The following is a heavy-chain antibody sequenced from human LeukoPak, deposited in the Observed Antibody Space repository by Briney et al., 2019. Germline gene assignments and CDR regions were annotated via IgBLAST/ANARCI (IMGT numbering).Heavy chain of an antibody. D-gene: IGHD1-26*01. J-gene: IGHJ3*01. CDR1: GFTFSNYA. V-gene: IGHV3-30*17. Sequence: GGSLRLSCAASGFTFSNYAMHWVRQAPGKGLEWVAVISFDATKEYFGKSVKGRFTISRDNSKSTLFLQMHSLRVEDTALYFCARFKVGSNATQKNAFDVWGRGTVVTVSS. CDR3: ARFKVGSNATQKNAFDV. CDR2: ISFDATKE.